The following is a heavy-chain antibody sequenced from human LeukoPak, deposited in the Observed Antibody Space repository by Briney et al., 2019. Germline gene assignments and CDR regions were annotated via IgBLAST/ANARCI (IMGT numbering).Heavy chain of an antibody. D-gene: IGHD3-3*01. CDR3: AREGSRDFWSGPVYYFDY. V-gene: IGHV4-59*01. CDR1: GGSISSYY. Sequence: SETLSLTCAVYGGSISSYYWSWIRQPPGQGLEWIGYIHYSGSTYYNPSLTSRVTISIDTSKNQFSLRLGSVTAADTAVYYCAREGSRDFWSGPVYYFDYWGQGTLVTVSS. J-gene: IGHJ4*02. CDR2: IHYSGST.